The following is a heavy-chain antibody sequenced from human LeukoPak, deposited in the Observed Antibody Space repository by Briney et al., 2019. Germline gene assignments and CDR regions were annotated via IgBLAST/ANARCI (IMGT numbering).Heavy chain of an antibody. CDR3: AKAGRNYDFWSGYYPEGYFDY. V-gene: IGHV3-43*02. J-gene: IGHJ4*02. CDR1: GFTFDDYA. CDR2: ISGDGGST. D-gene: IGHD3-3*01. Sequence: GGSLRLSCAASGFTFDDYAMHWVRQAPGKGLEWVSLISGDGGSTYYADSVKGRFTISRDNSKNSLYLQMNSLRTEDAALYYCAKAGRNYDFWSGYYPEGYFDYWGQGTLVTVSS.